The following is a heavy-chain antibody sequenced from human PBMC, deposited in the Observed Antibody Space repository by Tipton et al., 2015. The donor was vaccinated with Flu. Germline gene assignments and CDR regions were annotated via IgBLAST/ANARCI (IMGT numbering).Heavy chain of an antibody. Sequence: PGLVKPSQTLSLTCAVSGDSVSRNGAAWNWIRQSPSRGLEWLGRTYYKSRWSDAYAVSVKGRLTFSADTSKNQFSLHLNSVTPEDTALYFCARSSQWDSEVLTSPYFDPWIQGPLVTVSS. CDR3: ARSSQWDSEVLTSPYFDP. J-gene: IGHJ4*02. V-gene: IGHV6-1*01. CDR1: GDSVSRNGAA. CDR2: TYYKSRWSD. D-gene: IGHD2-8*02.